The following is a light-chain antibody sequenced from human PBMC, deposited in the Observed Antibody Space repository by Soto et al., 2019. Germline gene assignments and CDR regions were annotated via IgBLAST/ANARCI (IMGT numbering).Light chain of an antibody. Sequence: EIVLTQSPGTLSLSPGERATLSCRASQSVSSSNLAWYRQKPGQAPRLLIYGASSRATGIPDRFSGSGSGTDFTLTISRLEPEDFAVYYCQQYGSSFTFGPGTKVDIK. CDR1: QSVSSSN. J-gene: IGKJ3*01. CDR2: GAS. V-gene: IGKV3-20*01. CDR3: QQYGSSFT.